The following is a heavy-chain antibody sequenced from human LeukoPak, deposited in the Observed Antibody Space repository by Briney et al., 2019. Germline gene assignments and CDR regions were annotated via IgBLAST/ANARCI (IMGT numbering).Heavy chain of an antibody. Sequence: GGSLRLSCEGSGINFNNYCVSWVRQAPGKGLEWVSRTLPGDGNTDYVDSVKGRFTISRDNSKNTLYLQMNSLRVEDTAVYYCASRDPCSGGTCYGLGYWGQGTLVTVSP. CDR3: ASRDPCSGGTCYGLGY. J-gene: IGHJ4*02. D-gene: IGHD2-15*01. CDR1: GINFNNYC. V-gene: IGHV3-23*01. CDR2: TLPGDGNT.